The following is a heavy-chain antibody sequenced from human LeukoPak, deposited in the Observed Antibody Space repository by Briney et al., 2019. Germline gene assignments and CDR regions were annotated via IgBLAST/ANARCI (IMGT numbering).Heavy chain of an antibody. CDR1: GFIFSSYA. Sequence: GGSPRLSCAASGFIFSSYAMSWVRQAPGKGLEWVSVIGYSGGDIQYADSVKGRFTISRDNSKNTLYLQMNSLRVEDTAVYYCAKYAPPTTVVTRFFDYWGQGTLVTVSS. D-gene: IGHD4-23*01. J-gene: IGHJ4*02. CDR3: AKYAPPTTVVTRFFDY. CDR2: IGYSGGDI. V-gene: IGHV3-23*01.